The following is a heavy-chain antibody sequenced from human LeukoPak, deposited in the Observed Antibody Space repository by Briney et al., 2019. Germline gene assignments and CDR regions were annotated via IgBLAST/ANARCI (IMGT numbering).Heavy chain of an antibody. CDR3: AREGRSTYGMDV. Sequence: SVKVSCKASAYTFTGYYMHWVRQAPGQGLEWMGRIIPILGIANYAQKFQGRVTITADKSTSTAYMELSSLRSEDTAVYYCAREGRSTYGMDVWGQGTTVTVSS. V-gene: IGHV1-69*04. CDR2: IIPILGIA. D-gene: IGHD3-3*01. CDR1: AYTFTGYY. J-gene: IGHJ6*02.